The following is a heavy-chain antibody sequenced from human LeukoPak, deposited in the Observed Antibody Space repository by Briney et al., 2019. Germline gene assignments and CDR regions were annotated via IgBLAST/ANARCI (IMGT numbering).Heavy chain of an antibody. V-gene: IGHV1-18*01. J-gene: IGHJ4*02. D-gene: IGHD2-8*02. CDR3: ARDPTNTGGYYAYFDY. CDR2: ISAYNGDT. Sequence: GASVKVSCKASGYTFRNYGITWVRQAPGQGLEWMGWISAYNGDTHYAQNLQGRVTMTTDTSTSTAYMELRSLRSDDTAVYYCARDPTNTGGYYAYFDYWGQGTLVTVSS. CDR1: GYTFRNYG.